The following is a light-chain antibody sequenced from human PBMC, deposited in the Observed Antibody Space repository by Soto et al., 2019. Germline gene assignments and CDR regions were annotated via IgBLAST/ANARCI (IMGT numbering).Light chain of an antibody. J-gene: IGKJ3*01. V-gene: IGKV1-27*01. CDR3: QKGVT. CDR1: QGISNY. Sequence: DIQMTQSPSSLSASVGDRVTITCRASQGISNYLAWYQQKPGKVPKLLIYAASTLQSGVPSRCSGSGSGTEFTLTISSLQPDDVATHYCQKGVTFGPGTKVDIK. CDR2: AAS.